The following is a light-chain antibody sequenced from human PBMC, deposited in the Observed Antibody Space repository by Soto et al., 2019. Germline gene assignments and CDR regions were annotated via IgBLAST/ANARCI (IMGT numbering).Light chain of an antibody. Sequence: QSVLTQPASVSGSPGQSITISCTGTSSDVGGYDYVSWYQQYSGKAPKVMIYDVSNRPSGVSNRFSGSKSGNTASLTISGLQAEDEADYYCSSYTSSSTLVFGGGTKLTVL. CDR1: SSDVGGYDY. J-gene: IGLJ2*01. CDR2: DVS. V-gene: IGLV2-14*01. CDR3: SSYTSSSTLV.